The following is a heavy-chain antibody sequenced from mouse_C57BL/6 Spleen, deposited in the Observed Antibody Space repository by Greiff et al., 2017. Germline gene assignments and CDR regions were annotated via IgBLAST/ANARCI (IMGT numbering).Heavy chain of an antibody. CDR1: GYAFSSYW. D-gene: IGHD1-1*01. Sequence: QVQLQQSGAELVKPGASVKISCKASGYAFSSYWMNWVKQRPGKGLEWIGQIYPGDGDTNYNGKFKGKATLTADKSSRTAYMQLSSLTSEDSAVYFCARGPYYGSSSYYSAMDYCGQGTSVTVSS. CDR3: ARGPYYGSSSYYSAMDY. J-gene: IGHJ4*01. V-gene: IGHV1-80*01. CDR2: IYPGDGDT.